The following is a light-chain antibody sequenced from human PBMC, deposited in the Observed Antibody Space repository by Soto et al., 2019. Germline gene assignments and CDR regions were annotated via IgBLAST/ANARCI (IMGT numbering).Light chain of an antibody. CDR2: FGS. Sequence: EIVMTQSPLTLPATPGEPASISCRSSQGLLYNNTYNYLDWYVQKPGQSPQLLIYFGSNRAPGVPDRFSGSGSGTDFTLKINRVEAEDVGTYYCMQALQSLTFGQGTRLEIK. CDR3: MQALQSLT. CDR1: QGLLYNNTYNY. V-gene: IGKV2-28*01. J-gene: IGKJ5*01.